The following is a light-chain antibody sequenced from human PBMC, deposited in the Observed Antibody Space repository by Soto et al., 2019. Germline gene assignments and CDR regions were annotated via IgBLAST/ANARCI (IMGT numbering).Light chain of an antibody. CDR3: CSYARSSTFYV. J-gene: IGLJ1*01. CDR2: EVS. CDR1: SSDVGSYNL. V-gene: IGLV2-23*02. Sequence: QSVLTQPASVSGSPGQSITISCTGTSSDVGSYNLVSWYQQHPGKAPKLMIYEVSKRPSWVSNRFSGSKSGNTASLTISGLQAEDEADYYCCSYARSSTFYVFGTGTKVTVL.